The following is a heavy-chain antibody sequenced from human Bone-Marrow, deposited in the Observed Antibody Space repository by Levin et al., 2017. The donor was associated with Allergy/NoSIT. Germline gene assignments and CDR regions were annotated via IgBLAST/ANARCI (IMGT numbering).Heavy chain of an antibody. V-gene: IGHV4-59*01. CDR3: ARATRSSLIYYFDY. J-gene: IGHJ4*02. CDR2: MSFSGST. D-gene: IGHD5-12*01. CDR1: GDSISSFF. Sequence: PSETLSLTCTVSGDSISSFFWSWIRQPPGKGLQWTGYMSFSGSTTFNPSLKSRVTISVDTSKNQLSLRLNSVTDADTAVYYCARATRSSLIYYFDYWGQGTQVTVSS.